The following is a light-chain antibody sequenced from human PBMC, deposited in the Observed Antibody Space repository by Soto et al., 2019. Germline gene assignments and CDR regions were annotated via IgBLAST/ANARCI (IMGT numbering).Light chain of an antibody. J-gene: IGLJ3*02. CDR3: SSYTSSSTWV. CDR2: EVS. Sequence: QSVLTQPASVSGSPGQSITISCTGTSSDVGAYNYVSWYQQHPGKAPKLMIYEVSNRPSGVSDRFSGSRSGNTASLTTSGLQAEDESDYYCSSYTSSSTWVFGGGTKVTVL. CDR1: SSDVGAYNY. V-gene: IGLV2-14*01.